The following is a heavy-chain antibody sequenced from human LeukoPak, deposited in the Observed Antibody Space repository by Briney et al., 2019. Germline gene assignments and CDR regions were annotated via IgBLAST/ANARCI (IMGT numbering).Heavy chain of an antibody. CDR2: INHSGST. CDR3: AAGVGATTSGFDY. J-gene: IGHJ4*02. CDR1: GGSFSGYY. V-gene: IGHV4-34*01. D-gene: IGHD1-26*01. Sequence: PSETLSLTCAVYGGSFSGYYWSWIRQPPGKGLEWIGEINHSGSTNYNPSLKSRVTISVDTSKNQFSLKLSSVTAADTAVYYCAAGVGATTSGFDYWGQGTLVTVSS.